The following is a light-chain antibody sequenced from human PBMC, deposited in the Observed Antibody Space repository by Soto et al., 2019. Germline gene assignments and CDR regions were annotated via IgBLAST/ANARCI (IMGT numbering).Light chain of an antibody. J-gene: IGKJ4*01. CDR2: DAS. V-gene: IGKV3-11*01. Sequence: EIVLTQSPATLSLSPGERDTLSCRASQSVSSYLAWYQQKPAQAPRLLIYDASNRATGIPARFSGSGSGTDFTLTISSLEPEDFAVYYCQQRSNWRVTFGGGTKVDIK. CDR3: QQRSNWRVT. CDR1: QSVSSY.